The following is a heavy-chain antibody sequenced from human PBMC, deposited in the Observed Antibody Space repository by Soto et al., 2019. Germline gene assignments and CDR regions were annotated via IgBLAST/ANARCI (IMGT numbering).Heavy chain of an antibody. J-gene: IGHJ4*02. CDR3: ASSLLVGYGLEGESD. CDR1: GYTFTSYG. D-gene: IGHD5-18*01. CDR2: ISAYNGNT. Sequence: QVQLVQSGAEVKKPGASVKVSCKASGYTFTSYGISWVRQAPGQGLEWMGWISAYNGNTNYAQKLQGSVPMTTDTSTSTAYMELRSLRSDDTAVYYCASSLLVGYGLEGESDWGQGTLVTVSS. V-gene: IGHV1-18*01.